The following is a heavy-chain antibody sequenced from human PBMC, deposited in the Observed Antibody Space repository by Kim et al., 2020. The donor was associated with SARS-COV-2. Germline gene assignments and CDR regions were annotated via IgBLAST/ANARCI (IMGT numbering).Heavy chain of an antibody. J-gene: IGHJ4*02. CDR3: ARDPGYASGSFDF. V-gene: IGHV1-2*02. D-gene: IGHD3-10*01. Sequence: NYAQKFHGRLTMTRDTSINTVYMELSRLRSDDTAVYYCARDPGYASGSFDFWGQGTLVTVSS.